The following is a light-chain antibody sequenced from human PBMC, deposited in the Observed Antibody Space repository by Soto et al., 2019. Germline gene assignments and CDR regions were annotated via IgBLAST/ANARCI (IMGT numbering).Light chain of an antibody. CDR3: CSRL. J-gene: IGLJ2*01. CDR2: EVA. CDR1: SNDPATYDL. Sequence: QSALTQPASVSGSPGQSITISCTGTSNDPATYDLVSWYQQHPGKAPQLIIYEVAKRPSGVSARFSGSQSGDTASLTISGLQAADEAYYYCCSRLFGGGTKLTVL. V-gene: IGLV2-23*02.